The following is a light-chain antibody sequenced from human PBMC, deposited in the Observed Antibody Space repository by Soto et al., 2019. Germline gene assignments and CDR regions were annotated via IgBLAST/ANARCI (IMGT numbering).Light chain of an antibody. CDR2: DAS. J-gene: IGKJ4*01. CDR3: QQYNNWPLT. CDR1: QSVSSY. V-gene: IGKV3-11*01. Sequence: EIVLTQSPATLSLSPGERATLSCRASQSVSSYLAWYQQKPGQAPRLLIYDASNRATGIPARFSGSGSGTDFTLNISSLEPEDFAVYYCQQYNNWPLTFGGGTKVEIK.